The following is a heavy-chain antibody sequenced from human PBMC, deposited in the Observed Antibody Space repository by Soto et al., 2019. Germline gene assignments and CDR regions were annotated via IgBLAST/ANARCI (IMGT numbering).Heavy chain of an antibody. CDR2: IIPIFGTA. D-gene: IGHD6-13*01. V-gene: IGHV1-69*06. CDR1: GGTFSSYA. CDR3: ARDISSPKAFDI. Sequence: SVKVSCKASGGTFSSYAISWVRQAPGQGLEWMGGIIPIFGTANYAQKFQGRVTITADKSTSTAYMELSSLRSEDTAVYYCARDISSPKAFDIWGQGTMVTVSS. J-gene: IGHJ3*02.